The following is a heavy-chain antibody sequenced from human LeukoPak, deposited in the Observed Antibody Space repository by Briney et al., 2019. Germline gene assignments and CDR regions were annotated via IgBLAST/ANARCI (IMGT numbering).Heavy chain of an antibody. CDR3: NRALSYYGMDV. CDR1: GLTFSNAW. J-gene: IGHJ6*02. Sequence: TTGRSLRLSCAASGLTFSNAWMSWVRQAPGKGMELGVRIQSRTDGGTTDYAAPVRGRFTISRDDSKNTLYLQMSSLNTEDTAVYYCNRALSYYGMDVWGQGTAVTVSS. D-gene: IGHD3-16*01. V-gene: IGHV3-15*01. CDR2: IQSRTDGGTT.